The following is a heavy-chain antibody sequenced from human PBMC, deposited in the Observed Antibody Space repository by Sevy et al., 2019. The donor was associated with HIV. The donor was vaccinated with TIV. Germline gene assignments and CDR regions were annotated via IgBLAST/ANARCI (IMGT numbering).Heavy chain of an antibody. V-gene: IGHV3-23*01. CDR1: GLTLTTTG. D-gene: IGHD3-16*01. J-gene: IGHJ4*02. Sequence: GGSLRLSCAASGLTLTTTGMSWVRQAPGKGLEWVAGVTSDGTTYYADSVRDRFTVSRDNSKITLYLQLNSLRADDTAVFYCAGGDTTMITDLDYWGQGTLVTVSS. CDR3: AGGDTTMITDLDY. CDR2: VTSDGTT.